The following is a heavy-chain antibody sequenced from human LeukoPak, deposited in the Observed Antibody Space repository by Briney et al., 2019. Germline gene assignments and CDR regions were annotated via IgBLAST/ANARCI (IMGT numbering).Heavy chain of an antibody. CDR1: GFTFSSYG. Sequence: PGGSLRLSCAASGFTFSSYGMHWVRQAPGKGLEWVAFIRYDGSNKYYADSVKGRSTISRDNSKNTLYLQMNSLRAEDTAVYYCARMNYYDSSGYYDAWGQGTLVTVSS. V-gene: IGHV3-30*02. CDR2: IRYDGSNK. J-gene: IGHJ5*02. D-gene: IGHD3-22*01. CDR3: ARMNYYDSSGYYDA.